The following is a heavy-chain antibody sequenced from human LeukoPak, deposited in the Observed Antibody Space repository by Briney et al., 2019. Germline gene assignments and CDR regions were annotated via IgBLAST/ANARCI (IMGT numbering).Heavy chain of an antibody. J-gene: IGHJ6*03. D-gene: IGHD2-15*01. CDR3: ARDGPDIVVVVAAYYYYYYMDV. CDR2: ISSIGSTI. Sequence: GGSLRLSCAASGFTFSTYTMNWVRQAPGKGLEWVSSISSIGSTIYYADSVKGRFTISRDNAKNSLYLQMNSLRAEDTAVYYCARDGPDIVVVVAAYYYYYYMDVWGKGTTVTISS. CDR1: GFTFSTYT. V-gene: IGHV3-48*01.